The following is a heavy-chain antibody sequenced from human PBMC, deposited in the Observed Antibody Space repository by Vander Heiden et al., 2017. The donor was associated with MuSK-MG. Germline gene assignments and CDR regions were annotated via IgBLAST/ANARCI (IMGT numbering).Heavy chain of an antibody. Sequence: QVQLVESGGGVVQPGRSLRLSCAASGFTLSSYGMHWVRQAPGKGLEWVAVISYDGSNKYYADSVKGRFTISRDNSKNTLYLQMNSLRAQDTAVYYCAKVAVLMVYAIDYFDYWGEGTLVTVSS. CDR3: AKVAVLMVYAIDYFDY. D-gene: IGHD2-8*01. V-gene: IGHV3-30*18. CDR1: GFTLSSYG. J-gene: IGHJ4*02. CDR2: ISYDGSNK.